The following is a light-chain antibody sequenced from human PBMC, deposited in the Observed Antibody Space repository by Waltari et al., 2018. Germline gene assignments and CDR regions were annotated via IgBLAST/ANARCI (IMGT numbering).Light chain of an antibody. J-gene: IGKJ3*01. CDR3: QQYDSTPFT. CDR2: GAS. CDR1: QSILWSCNNRNY. Sequence: DIVMTQSPDSLAVSLGGRATINRKSTQSILWSCNNRNYLAWYHQRPGQPPKLLIYGASSRASGIPDRFSGSGSGTDFTLTISSLQAEDVGVYYCQQYDSTPFTFGPGTKVDI. V-gene: IGKV4-1*01.